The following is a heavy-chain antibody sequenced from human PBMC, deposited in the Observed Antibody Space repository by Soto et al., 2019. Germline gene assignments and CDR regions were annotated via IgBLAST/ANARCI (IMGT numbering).Heavy chain of an antibody. Sequence: ASVKVSCKASGYTFTGYYVHWVRQAPGQGLEWMGWINPNSGGTNYAQKFQGWVTMTRDTSISTAYMELSRLRSDDTAVYYCARDIVVVVAARDYYYGMDVWGQGTTVTVSS. CDR1: GYTFTGYY. CDR2: INPNSGGT. J-gene: IGHJ6*02. V-gene: IGHV1-2*04. D-gene: IGHD2-15*01. CDR3: ARDIVVVVAARDYYYGMDV.